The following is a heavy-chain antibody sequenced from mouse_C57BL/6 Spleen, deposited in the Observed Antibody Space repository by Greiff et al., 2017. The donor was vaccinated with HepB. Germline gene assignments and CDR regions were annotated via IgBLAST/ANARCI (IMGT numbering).Heavy chain of an antibody. V-gene: IGHV1-80*01. CDR1: GYAFSSYW. CDR2: IYPGDGDT. CDR3: AKGLYYDYTWFAY. Sequence: VQLQQSGAELVKPGASVKISCKASGYAFSSYWMNWVKQRPGKGLEWIGQIYPGDGDTNYNGKFKGKATLTADKSSSTAYMQLSSLTSEDSAVYFCAKGLYYDYTWFAYWGQGTLVTVSA. D-gene: IGHD2-4*01. J-gene: IGHJ3*01.